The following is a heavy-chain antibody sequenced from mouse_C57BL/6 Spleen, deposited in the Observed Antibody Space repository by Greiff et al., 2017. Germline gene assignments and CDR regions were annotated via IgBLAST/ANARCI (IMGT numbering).Heavy chain of an antibody. V-gene: IGHV1-69*01. CDR2: IDPSDSYT. J-gene: IGHJ2*01. CDR3: ARRDTTVALDY. D-gene: IGHD1-1*01. Sequence: QVQLQQPGAELVMPGASVKLSCKASGYTFTSYWMHWVKQRPGQGLEWIGEIDPSDSYTNYNQKFKGKSTLTVDKSSSTAYMQLSSLTSEDSAVYYCARRDTTVALDYWGQGTTLTVSS. CDR1: GYTFTSYW.